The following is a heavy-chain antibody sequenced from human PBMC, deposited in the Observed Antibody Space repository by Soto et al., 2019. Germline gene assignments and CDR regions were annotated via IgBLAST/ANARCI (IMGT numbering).Heavy chain of an antibody. Sequence: SETLSLTCTVTSGSVRLARYYWSWIRQPPGKGLEWIGYIYNSRATSYNPSLKSRVSISVDTSKNQFSLKLSSVTAADTAVYYCGRISSHGDYAYWGQGTLVTVSS. V-gene: IGHV4-61*01. CDR2: IYNSRAT. CDR3: GRISSHGDYAY. J-gene: IGHJ4*02. D-gene: IGHD4-17*01. CDR1: SGSVRLARYY.